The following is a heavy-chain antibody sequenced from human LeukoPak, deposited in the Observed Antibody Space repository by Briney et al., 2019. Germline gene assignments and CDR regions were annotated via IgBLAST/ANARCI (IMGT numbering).Heavy chain of an antibody. J-gene: IGHJ5*02. CDR3: ARHPDVLVYSKKHNWFDP. CDR2: IYYSGST. V-gene: IGHV4-59*08. Sequence: SETLSLTCTVSGGSISSYYWSWIRQPPGKGLEWIGYIYYSGSTNYNPSLKSRVTISVDTSKNQFSLKLSSVTAADTAVYYCARHPDVLVYSKKHNWFDPWGQGTLVTVSS. D-gene: IGHD4-4*01. CDR1: GGSISSYY.